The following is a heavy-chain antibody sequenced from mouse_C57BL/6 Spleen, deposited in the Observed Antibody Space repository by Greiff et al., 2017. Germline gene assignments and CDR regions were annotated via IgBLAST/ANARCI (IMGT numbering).Heavy chain of an antibody. J-gene: IGHJ3*01. V-gene: IGHV2-2*01. D-gene: IGHD1-1*01. CDR1: GFSLTSYG. CDR3: ARPLYYGSSYSFAY. Sequence: VQLQESGPGLVQPSQSLSITCTVSGFSLTSYGVHWVRQSPGKGLEWLGVIWSGGSTDYNAAFISRLSISKDNSKSQVFFKMNSLQADDTAIYYCARPLYYGSSYSFAYWGQGTLVTVSA. CDR2: IWSGGST.